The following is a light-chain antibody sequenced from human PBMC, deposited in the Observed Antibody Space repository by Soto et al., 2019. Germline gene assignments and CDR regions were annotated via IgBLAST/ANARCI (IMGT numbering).Light chain of an antibody. CDR3: QSYDSSLSGSV. CDR2: GNT. V-gene: IGLV1-40*01. Sequence: QSVLTQPPSVSGAPGQGVTISCTGSTSNIGAGYDVPWYQHLPGTAPKLLIYGNTNRPSGVPDRFSGSKSGTSASLAITGLQAEDEADYYCQSYDSSLSGSVFGGGTKLTVL. CDR1: TSNIGAGYD. J-gene: IGLJ3*02.